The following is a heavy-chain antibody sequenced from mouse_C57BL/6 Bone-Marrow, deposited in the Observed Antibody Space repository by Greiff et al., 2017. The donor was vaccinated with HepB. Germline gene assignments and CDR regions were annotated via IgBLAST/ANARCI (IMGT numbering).Heavy chain of an antibody. CDR3: ARDHDYGFAY. Sequence: EVKVVESGGGLVKPGGSLKLSCAASGFTFSSYAMSWVRQTPEKRLEWVATISDGGSYTYYPDNVKGRFTISRDNAKNNLYLQMSHLKSEDTAMYYCARDHDYGFAYWGQGTLVTVSA. D-gene: IGHD2-4*01. J-gene: IGHJ3*01. CDR2: ISDGGSYT. V-gene: IGHV5-4*01. CDR1: GFTFSSYA.